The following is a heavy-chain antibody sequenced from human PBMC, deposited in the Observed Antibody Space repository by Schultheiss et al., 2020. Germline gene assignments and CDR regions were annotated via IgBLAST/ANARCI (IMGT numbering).Heavy chain of an antibody. J-gene: IGHJ4*02. D-gene: IGHD6-6*01. CDR2: ISAYNGNT. Sequence: ASLKVSCKASGYTFTNNGINWVRQAPGQGLEWMGWISAYNGNTNYAQKLQGRVTMTTDTSTSTAYMELRSLRSDDTAVYYCAKDSHWGPSIAARPRYFDYWGQGTLVTVSS. CDR3: AKDSHWGPSIAARPRYFDY. CDR1: GYTFTNNG. V-gene: IGHV1-18*04.